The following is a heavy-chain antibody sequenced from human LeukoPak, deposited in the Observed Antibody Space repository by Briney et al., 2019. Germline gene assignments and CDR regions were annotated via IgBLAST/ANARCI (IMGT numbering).Heavy chain of an antibody. CDR1: GFPFSNAL. Sequence: GSLRLSCAASGFPFSNALMSWVRQPPGKGLEWIGEINHSGSTNYNPSLKSRVTISLDTSKNQFSLKLSSVTAADTAVYFCARGYGSGSYFVYWGQGTLVPVSS. CDR3: ARGYGSGSYFVY. V-gene: IGHV4-34*01. D-gene: IGHD3-10*01. CDR2: INHSGST. J-gene: IGHJ4*02.